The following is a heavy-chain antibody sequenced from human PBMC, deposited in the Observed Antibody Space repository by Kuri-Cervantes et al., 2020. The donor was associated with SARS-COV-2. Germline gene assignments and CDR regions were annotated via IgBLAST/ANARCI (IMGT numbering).Heavy chain of an antibody. CDR1: GYTSTSYY. CDR3: ARARGFGTETNWFDP. Sequence: ASVKVSCKASGYTSTSYYMHWVRQAPGQGLEWMGIINPSGGSTSYAQKFQGRVTMTRDTSTSTVYMELSSLRSEDTAVYYCARARGFGTETNWFDPWGQGTLVTVSS. CDR2: INPSGGST. V-gene: IGHV1-46*01. J-gene: IGHJ5*02. D-gene: IGHD3-10*01.